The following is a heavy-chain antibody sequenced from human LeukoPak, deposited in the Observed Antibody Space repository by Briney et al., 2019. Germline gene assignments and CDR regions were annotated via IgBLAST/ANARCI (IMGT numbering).Heavy chain of an antibody. CDR1: GNTFTGYY. D-gene: IGHD3-10*01. J-gene: IGHJ4*02. V-gene: IGHV1-2*02. CDR3: ARDREELLWFGELSR. Sequence: ASVKVSCKASGNTFTGYYMHWVRQAPGQGLEWMGWINPNSGGTNYAQKFQGRVTMTRDTSISTAYMELSRLRSDDTAVYYCARDREELLWFGELSRWGQGTLVTVSS. CDR2: INPNSGGT.